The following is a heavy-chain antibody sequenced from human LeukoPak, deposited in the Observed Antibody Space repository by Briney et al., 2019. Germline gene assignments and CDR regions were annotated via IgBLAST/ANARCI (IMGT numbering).Heavy chain of an antibody. Sequence: GASVTVSCKASGYTFANFGITWLRQAPGQGLEWMGWISVYNGNTNYAQNLQGRVTLTTDTSTSTAYMELRSLRSDDTALYYCARTCSSSSCYMVHWGQGTLVTVSS. D-gene: IGHD2-2*02. CDR2: ISVYNGNT. V-gene: IGHV1-18*01. CDR1: GYTFANFG. J-gene: IGHJ4*02. CDR3: ARTCSSSSCYMVH.